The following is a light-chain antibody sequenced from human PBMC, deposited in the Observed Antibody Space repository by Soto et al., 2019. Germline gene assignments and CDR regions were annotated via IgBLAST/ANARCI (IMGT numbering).Light chain of an antibody. CDR3: QQYNNWPWT. J-gene: IGKJ1*01. CDR2: AAS. CDR1: QSVNTN. Sequence: ENVLTQSPASLSVSPGESATLSCRASQSVNTNFAWYQQKPGQAPRLLIYAASIRATGVPARFSGTGSGTEFTLTISSLQSEDFAVYYCQQYNNWPWTFGQGTKVDIK. V-gene: IGKV3-15*01.